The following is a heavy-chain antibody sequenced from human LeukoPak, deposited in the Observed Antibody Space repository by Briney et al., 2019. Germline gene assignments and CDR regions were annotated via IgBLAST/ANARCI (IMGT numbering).Heavy chain of an antibody. V-gene: IGHV1-2*02. J-gene: IGHJ5*02. CDR2: INPNSRGT. Sequence: ASVKVSCKASGYTFTTYDINWVRQAPGQGLEWMGWINPNSRGTNYAQKFQGRVTLTRDTSISTAYMELSRLRSDGTAVYYCARDAGGGDCYSCPNWFDPWGQGTLVTVSS. CDR1: GYTFTTYD. CDR3: ARDAGGGDCYSCPNWFDP. D-gene: IGHD2-21*02.